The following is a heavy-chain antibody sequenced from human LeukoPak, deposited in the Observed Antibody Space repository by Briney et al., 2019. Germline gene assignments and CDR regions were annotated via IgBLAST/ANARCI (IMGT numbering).Heavy chain of an antibody. Sequence: PSETLSLTCTVSGGSVSSGTFYWSWIRQPPGKGLEWIGYIYYSGSSNYNPSLKSRVTISVDTSKNQFSLKLSSVTAADTAVYYCARAVRDGYILFDPWGQGTLVTVSS. CDR1: GGSVSSGTFY. V-gene: IGHV4-61*01. J-gene: IGHJ5*02. D-gene: IGHD5-24*01. CDR3: ARAVRDGYILFDP. CDR2: IYYSGSS.